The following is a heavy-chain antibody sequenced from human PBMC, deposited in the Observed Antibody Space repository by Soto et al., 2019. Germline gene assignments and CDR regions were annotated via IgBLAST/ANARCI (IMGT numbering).Heavy chain of an antibody. Sequence: QIQLVQSGAEVKKPGASVRVSCKASGYAFSNYGISWIRQAPGLGLEWMGWISPYNGNTDYAQSLQGRVTMTTDTSTITAYMELRSLTSDDTAVYYCATSYDSGFDPWGQGTLVTVSS. J-gene: IGHJ5*02. CDR2: ISPYNGNT. V-gene: IGHV1-18*04. CDR3: ATSYDSGFDP. CDR1: GYAFSNYG. D-gene: IGHD5-12*01.